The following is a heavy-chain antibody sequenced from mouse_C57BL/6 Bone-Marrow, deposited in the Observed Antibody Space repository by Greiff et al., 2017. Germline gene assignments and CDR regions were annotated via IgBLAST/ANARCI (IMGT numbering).Heavy chain of an antibody. J-gene: IGHJ2*01. V-gene: IGHV1-69*01. Sequence: QVQLQQPGAELVMPGASVKLSCKASGYTFTSYWMHWVKLRPGQGLEWIGEIDPSDSYTNYNQKFKGKSTLTVDKSSSTAYMQLSSLTSEDSAVYYCARSIGNYGYWGQGTTLTVSS. CDR3: ARSIGNYGY. CDR2: IDPSDSYT. CDR1: GYTFTSYW. D-gene: IGHD2-1*01.